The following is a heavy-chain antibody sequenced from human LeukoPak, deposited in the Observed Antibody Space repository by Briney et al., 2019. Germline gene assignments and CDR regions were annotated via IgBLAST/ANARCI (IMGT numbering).Heavy chain of an antibody. CDR1: ACTLSSYA. V-gene: IGHV1-69*13. CDR3: ARAAGCRDGYNCAFDI. CDR2: IIPIFGKA. Sequence: ASVTVSCKASACTLSSYAVRWVRQAPGQGVEWMGGIIPIFGKANYAQKFQGRVTITADEYTSTAYMELSSLRSEDTAVYYCARAAGCRDGYNCAFDIWGQGTMVTVSS. D-gene: IGHD5-24*01. J-gene: IGHJ3*02.